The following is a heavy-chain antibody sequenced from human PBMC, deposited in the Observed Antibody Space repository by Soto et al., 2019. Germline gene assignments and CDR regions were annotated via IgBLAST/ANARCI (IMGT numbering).Heavy chain of an antibody. Sequence: SETLSLTCTVSGGSISSYYWSWIRQHPGKGLEWIGYIYYSGSTNYNPSLKSRVTISVDTSKNQFSLKLRSVTAADTAEEYGKCLRERGLVIDYWGLGTLVTVSS. V-gene: IGHV4-59*01. D-gene: IGHD1-26*01. J-gene: IGHJ4*02. CDR1: GGSISSYY. CDR2: IYYSGST. CDR3: KCLRERGLVIDY.